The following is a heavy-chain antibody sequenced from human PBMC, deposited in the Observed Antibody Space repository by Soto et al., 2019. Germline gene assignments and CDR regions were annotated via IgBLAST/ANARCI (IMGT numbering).Heavy chain of an antibody. CDR3: ARGSGPYYYDSSGYYPTDY. Sequence: SETLSLTCTVSGGSISSYYWSWIRQPPGKGLEWIGYIYYSGSTNYNPSLKSRVTISVDTSKNQFSLKLSSVTAADTAVYYCARGSGPYYYDSSGYYPTDYWGQGTLVTVSS. V-gene: IGHV4-59*01. J-gene: IGHJ4*02. CDR2: IYYSGST. D-gene: IGHD3-22*01. CDR1: GGSISSYY.